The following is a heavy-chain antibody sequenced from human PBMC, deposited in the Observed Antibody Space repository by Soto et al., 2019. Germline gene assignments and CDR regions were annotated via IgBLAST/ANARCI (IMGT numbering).Heavy chain of an antibody. Sequence: SETLSLTCAVSGGSISSSNWWSWVRQPPGKGLEWIGEIYHSGSTNYNPSLKSRVTISVDKSKKQFSLKLTSVTAADTAVYYCARTEMVRGVIGYYYYGMDVWGQGTTVTVS. CDR3: ARTEMVRGVIGYYYYGMDV. CDR1: GGSISSSNW. V-gene: IGHV4-4*02. CDR2: IYHSGST. J-gene: IGHJ6*02. D-gene: IGHD3-10*01.